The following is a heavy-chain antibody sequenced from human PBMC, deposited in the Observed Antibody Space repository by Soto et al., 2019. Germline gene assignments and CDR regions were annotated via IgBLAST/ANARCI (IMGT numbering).Heavy chain of an antibody. J-gene: IGHJ3*02. CDR3: ARDDYGDKGAFDI. CDR2: IYYSGST. D-gene: IGHD4-17*01. CDR1: GGSISSGGYY. V-gene: IGHV4-31*03. Sequence: PSETLSLTCTVSGGSISSGGYYWSWIRQHPGKGLEWIGYIYYSGSTYYNPSLKSRVTISVDTPKNQFSLKLSSVTAADTAVYYCARDDYGDKGAFDIWGQGTMVTVSS.